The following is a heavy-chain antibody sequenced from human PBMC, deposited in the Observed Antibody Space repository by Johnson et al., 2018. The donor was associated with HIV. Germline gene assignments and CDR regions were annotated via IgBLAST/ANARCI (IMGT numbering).Heavy chain of an antibody. CDR3: AIISVVVQHDAFDI. V-gene: IGHV3-74*01. Sequence: VQLVESGGGLVQPGGSLRLSCAASGFTFSSYWMHWVRQAPGKGLVWISRINSDETYTTYADSVEGRFTISRDNAKNTLFLQMNSWRAEDTAVYSCAIISVVVQHDAFDIWGQVTMVTVSS. J-gene: IGHJ3*02. CDR2: INSDETYT. CDR1: GFTFSSYW. D-gene: IGHD2-15*01.